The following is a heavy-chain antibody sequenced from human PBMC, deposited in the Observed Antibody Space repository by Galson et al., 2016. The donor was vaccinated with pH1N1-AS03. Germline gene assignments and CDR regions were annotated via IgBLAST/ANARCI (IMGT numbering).Heavy chain of an antibody. CDR2: ISGSGDST. V-gene: IGHV3-23*01. Sequence: SLRLSCAASGFTFNCAMSWVRQAPGRGLEWVSAISGSGDSTFYEDSVRGRFTISRDNSENTLYLQMNNLRAEDTAVYYCAKVMHGYGSSWSNFFDHWGQGTLVTVSS. D-gene: IGHD6-13*01. CDR1: GFTFNCA. J-gene: IGHJ4*02. CDR3: AKVMHGYGSSWSNFFDH.